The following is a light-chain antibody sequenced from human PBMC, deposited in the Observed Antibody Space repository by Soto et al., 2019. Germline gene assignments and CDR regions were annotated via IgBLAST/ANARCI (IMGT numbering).Light chain of an antibody. J-gene: IGKJ2*01. V-gene: IGKV3-15*01. CDR3: QQYNYWYT. CDR2: GAS. Sequence: EIVLTQSPATLSLSPGERATLSCRASQSVSNNLAWYQQKPGQAPMLLIFGASTRATGVPARFSGSGSGTEFTLTISSLQSEDFAMYYCQQYNYWYTYGQGTKLEIK. CDR1: QSVSNN.